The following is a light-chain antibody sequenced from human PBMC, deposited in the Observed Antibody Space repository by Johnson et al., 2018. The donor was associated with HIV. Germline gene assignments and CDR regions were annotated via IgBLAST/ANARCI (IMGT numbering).Light chain of an antibody. CDR1: SSNIGNNY. V-gene: IGLV1-51*01. CDR2: DNN. Sequence: QSLLTQPPSVSAAPGQKVTISCSGSSSNIGNNYVSWYQQLPGTAPKLLIYDNNKRPSGIPDRFSGSKSGTSATLGISGLQTGAEADYYCGTWDSSLSAGRVFGTGTKVTVL. CDR3: GTWDSSLSAGRV. J-gene: IGLJ1*01.